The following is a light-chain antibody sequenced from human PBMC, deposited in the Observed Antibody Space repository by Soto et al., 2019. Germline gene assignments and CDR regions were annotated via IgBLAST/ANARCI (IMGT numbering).Light chain of an antibody. CDR1: QSIGTW. CDR2: DVS. V-gene: IGKV1-5*01. J-gene: IGKJ1*01. CDR3: QQYNRYSGT. Sequence: DIQMTQSPSTLSASVGDGVTITCRASQSIGTWLAWYQQKQGKAHKXLIYDVSTLKSGVPSRFSGSAYATAGTITISSLQPDDGETYDCQQYNRYSGTFGQGTKVDI.